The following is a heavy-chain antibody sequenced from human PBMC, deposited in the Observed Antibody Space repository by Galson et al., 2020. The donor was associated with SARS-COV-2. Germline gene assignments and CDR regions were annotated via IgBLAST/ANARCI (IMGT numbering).Heavy chain of an antibody. V-gene: IGHV3-30*18. D-gene: IGHD4-17*01. CDR2: ISYDGNDK. J-gene: IGHJ4*02. Sequence: GESLKISCVASGFFFEDFGMHWVSQTPGRGLELVAVISYDGNDKYYAESVKGRFTISRDNSKNTLYLQMNSLRGEDTAVYYCAKEMTTVTASDCWGRGTLVTVSS. CDR1: GFFFEDFG. CDR3: AKEMTTVTASDC.